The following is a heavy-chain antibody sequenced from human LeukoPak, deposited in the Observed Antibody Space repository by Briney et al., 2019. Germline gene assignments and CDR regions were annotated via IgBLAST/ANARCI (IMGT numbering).Heavy chain of an antibody. CDR2: IKQDGSEK. Sequence: GGSLRLSCAASGFTFGSYWISWVRQAPGRGLEWVANIKQDGSEKYYVDSVKGRFTISRDNDKNSLYLQMNSLRAEDTAVYYSTRVPAADYYYYYYVDVWGKGTTVTVSS. D-gene: IGHD2-2*01. V-gene: IGHV3-7*01. CDR1: GFTFGSYW. CDR3: TRVPAADYYYYYYVDV. J-gene: IGHJ6*03.